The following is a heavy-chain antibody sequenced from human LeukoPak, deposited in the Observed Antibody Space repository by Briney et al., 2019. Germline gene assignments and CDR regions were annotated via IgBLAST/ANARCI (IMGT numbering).Heavy chain of an antibody. CDR1: VYTFTVNH. CDR2: INPKSGGT. J-gene: IGHJ4*02. CDR3: ARGTYDKPDY. D-gene: IGHD3-22*01. Sequence: ASVTVSFKASVYTFTVNHMHWVRQAPGQGGEWMGWINPKSGGTNYAQKFQGRVTMNRDTSISTGYMELSRLRSDDAAVYYCARGTYDKPDYWGQGTLVTVSS. V-gene: IGHV1-2*02.